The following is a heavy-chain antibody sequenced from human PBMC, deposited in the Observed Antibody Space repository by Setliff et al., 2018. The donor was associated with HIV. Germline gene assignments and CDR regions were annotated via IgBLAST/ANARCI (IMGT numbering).Heavy chain of an antibody. CDR1: GFAFNTYD. D-gene: IGHD6-13*01. J-gene: IGHJ4*02. CDR2: IHRSSDYI. V-gene: IGHV3-21*01. Sequence: GSLRLSCVASGFAFNTYDMNWVRQAPGKGLEWVSCIHRSSDYIYDADSVKGRFTISRDNAKNSLYLQMNSLRAEDTAMYYCARALYRVKQQLVPHFFDYWGQGTLVTVSS. CDR3: ARALYRVKQQLVPHFFDY.